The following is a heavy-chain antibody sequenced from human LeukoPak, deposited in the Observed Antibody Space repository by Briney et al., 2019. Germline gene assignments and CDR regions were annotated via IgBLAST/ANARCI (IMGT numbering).Heavy chain of an antibody. CDR2: INPSGGST. D-gene: IGHD3-22*01. Sequence: PGASVKVSCKASGYTFTGYYLYWVRQAPGQGLEWMGVINPSGGSTTSAQKFQGRVTMTRDTSTSTVYMELRSLRSEDTAVYYCARGPGPADDGGGYCFDYWGQGTLVTVSS. V-gene: IGHV1-46*01. CDR3: ARGPGPADDGGGYCFDY. J-gene: IGHJ4*02. CDR1: GYTFTGYY.